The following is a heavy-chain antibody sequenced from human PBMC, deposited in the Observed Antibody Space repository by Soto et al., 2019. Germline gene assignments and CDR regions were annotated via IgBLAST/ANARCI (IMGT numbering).Heavy chain of an antibody. CDR2: MWYDGHVE. J-gene: IGHJ3*02. CDR1: GFSFRTSG. D-gene: IGHD2-15*01. V-gene: IGHV3-33*01. Sequence: QVHLVESGGGVVQPGRSLTLSCAASGFSFRTSGMHWARQAPGKGLEWVTGMWYDGHVEGYLDSVKGRFTISRDNSNSLMSLQMSNLRVDDTAVYYCARGLPKVAGGAFDIWGHGTMVTVSS. CDR3: ARGLPKVAGGAFDI.